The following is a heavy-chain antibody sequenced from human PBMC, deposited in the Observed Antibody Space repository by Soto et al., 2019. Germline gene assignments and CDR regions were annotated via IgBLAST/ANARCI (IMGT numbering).Heavy chain of an antibody. D-gene: IGHD6-13*01. CDR2: IYSAGNT. Sequence: GGSLRLSCAASGFTVSSNYMSWVRQAPGKGLEWISIIYSAGNTYYADSVKGRFTISRDNSKNTLYLQMNSLGAEDTAVYYCATHDGPAAAGLVLDFWGQGTLVTVSS. V-gene: IGHV3-66*01. CDR3: ATHDGPAAAGLVLDF. J-gene: IGHJ4*02. CDR1: GFTVSSNY.